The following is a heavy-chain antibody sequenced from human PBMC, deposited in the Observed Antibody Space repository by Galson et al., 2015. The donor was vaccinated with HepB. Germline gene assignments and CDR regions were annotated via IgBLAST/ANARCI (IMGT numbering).Heavy chain of an antibody. CDR1: GFTFTRHG. CDR3: ARDRERDGNNAGFAY. Sequence: SLRLSCAASGFTFTRHGMHWVRQAPGKGLEWVAGIWYDANNEYYAESVKGRFTISRDNSKNTLYLQMNSLRAEDTAVYYCARDRERDGNNAGFAYCGQATLVTVSS. D-gene: IGHD4-23*01. V-gene: IGHV3-33*01. CDR2: IWYDANNE. J-gene: IGHJ4*02.